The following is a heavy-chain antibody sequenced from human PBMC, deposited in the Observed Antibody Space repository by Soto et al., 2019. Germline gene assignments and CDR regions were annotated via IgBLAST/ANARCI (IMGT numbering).Heavy chain of an antibody. CDR3: AKSYLSSYFDY. CDR1: VFTFSSYG. J-gene: IGHJ4*02. Sequence: VQLVESGGGVVQPGRSLRLSCAASVFTFSSYGMHWVRQAPGKGLEWVAVISYDGSNKYYADSVKGRCTISRDNSKNTLYLQMNSLRAEDTAVYYCAKSYLSSYFDYWGQGTMVTVSS. D-gene: IGHD6-13*01. V-gene: IGHV3-30*18. CDR2: ISYDGSNK.